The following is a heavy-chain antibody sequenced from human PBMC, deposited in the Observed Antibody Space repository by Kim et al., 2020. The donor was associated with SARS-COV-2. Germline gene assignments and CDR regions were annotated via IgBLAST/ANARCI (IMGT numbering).Heavy chain of an antibody. Sequence: SETLSLTCTVSGYSISSGYYWGWIRRPPGKGLEWIGSIYHSGSTYYNPSLKSRVTISVDTSKNQFSLKLSSVTAADTAVYYCARIPGANNWFDPWGQGTLVTVSS. CDR1: GYSISSGYY. CDR3: ARIPGANNWFDP. J-gene: IGHJ5*02. CDR2: IYHSGST. D-gene: IGHD7-27*01. V-gene: IGHV4-38-2*02.